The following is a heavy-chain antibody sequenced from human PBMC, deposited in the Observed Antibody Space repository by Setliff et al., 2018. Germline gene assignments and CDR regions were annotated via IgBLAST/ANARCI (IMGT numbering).Heavy chain of an antibody. V-gene: IGHV1-18*01. J-gene: IGHJ6*02. CDR2: ISAYNSTT. Sequence: ASVKVSCKASGYSFGNYGMSWVRQAPGQGLEWMGWISAYNSTTKDAKKFQGRVTMTTDTSANIASMELRILLSNDTAVYFCARYHTWELTGYNTGMDVWGQGTTVTVSS. D-gene: IGHD1-26*01. CDR3: ARYHTWELTGYNTGMDV. CDR1: GYSFGNYG.